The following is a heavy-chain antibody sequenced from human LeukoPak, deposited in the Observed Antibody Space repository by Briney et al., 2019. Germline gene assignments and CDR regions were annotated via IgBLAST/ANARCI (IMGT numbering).Heavy chain of an antibody. J-gene: IGHJ4*02. CDR3: ARSGGSGDYYNAVDY. Sequence: ASVKVSCKTAGYTFISYYMHWVRQAPGQGLEWMGVISPSDGRISYAQNFQGRVTMTRDTSTSTVYMELSSLRSEDTALYYCARSGGSGDYYNAVDYWGQGTLVIVSS. CDR2: ISPSDGRI. D-gene: IGHD3-10*01. V-gene: IGHV1-46*01. CDR1: GYTFISYY.